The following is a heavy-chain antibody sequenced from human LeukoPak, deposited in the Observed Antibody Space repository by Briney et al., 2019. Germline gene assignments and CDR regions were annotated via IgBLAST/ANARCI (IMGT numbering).Heavy chain of an antibody. J-gene: IGHJ4*02. V-gene: IGHV3-53*01. CDR3: ARGTSGWSPAPFGY. D-gene: IGHD6-19*01. Sequence: GGSLRLSCAASGFTVSSNYMSWVRQAPGKGLEWVSVIYSGGSTYYADSVKGRFTISRDNSKNTLYLQMNSLRAEDTAVYYCARGTSGWSPAPFGYWGQGTLVTVSS. CDR2: IYSGGST. CDR1: GFTVSSNY.